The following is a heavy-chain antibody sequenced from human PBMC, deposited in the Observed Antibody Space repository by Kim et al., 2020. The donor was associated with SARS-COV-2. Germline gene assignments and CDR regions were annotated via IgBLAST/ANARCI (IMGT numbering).Heavy chain of an antibody. CDR2: KAKRYAT. J-gene: IGHJ4*02. V-gene: IGHV3-73*01. Sequence: KAKRYATAYAASVKGRLTISRDDSKNTAYLQMNSLKTEDTAVYYCTRPGYWGQGTLVTVSS. CDR3: TRPGY.